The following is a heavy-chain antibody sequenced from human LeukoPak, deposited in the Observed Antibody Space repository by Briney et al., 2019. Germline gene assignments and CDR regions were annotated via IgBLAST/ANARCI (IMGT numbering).Heavy chain of an antibody. J-gene: IGHJ5*02. CDR2: INHSGST. CDR1: GGSFSGYY. CDR3: AREYSSGWYARWFDP. D-gene: IGHD6-19*01. Sequence: SETLSLTCAVYGGSFSGYYWSWIRQPPGKGLEWIGEINHSGSTNYNPSLKSRVTISIDTSKNQFPLKLSSVTAADTAVYYCAREYSSGWYARWFDPWGQGTLVTVSS. V-gene: IGHV4-34*01.